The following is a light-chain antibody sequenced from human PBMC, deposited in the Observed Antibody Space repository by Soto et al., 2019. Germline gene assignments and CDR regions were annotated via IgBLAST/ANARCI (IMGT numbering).Light chain of an antibody. CDR2: GAS. CDR3: QQFGSSPGFT. J-gene: IGKJ3*01. CDR1: QSINIRY. V-gene: IGKV3-20*01. Sequence: EIVLTQSPGTLSLSPGERVTLSCRASQSINIRYLAWYQQKPGQAPRLLIYGASSRATGIPDRFSGSGSGTDFTLTISRLEPEDFALYYCQQFGSSPGFTFGPGTIVDIK.